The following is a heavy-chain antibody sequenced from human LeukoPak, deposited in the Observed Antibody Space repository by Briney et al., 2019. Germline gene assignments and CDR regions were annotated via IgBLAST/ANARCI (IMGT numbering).Heavy chain of an antibody. CDR3: ARDAYKVIFGVVRRNYYQYMDV. D-gene: IGHD3-3*01. Sequence: ASVKVSCKASGYTFNDYYMHWVRQAPGQGPEWMGLINPAGSGRTMYSQKFQDRVTMTRDPSTGTVYMELTSLRSDDSAVYYCARDAYKVIFGVVRRNYYQYMDVWGSGTTVTVSS. V-gene: IGHV1-46*02. CDR1: GYTFNDYY. J-gene: IGHJ6*03. CDR2: INPAGSGRT.